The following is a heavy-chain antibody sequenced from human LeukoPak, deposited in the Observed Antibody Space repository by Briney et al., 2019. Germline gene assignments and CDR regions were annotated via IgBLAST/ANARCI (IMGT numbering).Heavy chain of an antibody. D-gene: IGHD3-3*01. CDR2: INPNSGGT. Sequence: RASVKVSCKASGYTFTGYYMHWVRQAPGQGLEWMGWINPNSGGTNYAQKFQGRVTMTRDTSISTAYMELSRLRSDDTAVYYCARGNFLEWLFTSYNWFDPWGQGTLVTVSS. CDR3: ARGNFLEWLFTSYNWFDP. J-gene: IGHJ5*02. V-gene: IGHV1-2*02. CDR1: GYTFTGYY.